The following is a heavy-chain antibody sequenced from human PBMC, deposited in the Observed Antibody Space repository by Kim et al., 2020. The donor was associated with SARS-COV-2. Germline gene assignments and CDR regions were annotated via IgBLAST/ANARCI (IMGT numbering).Heavy chain of an antibody. V-gene: IGHV1-8*01. D-gene: IGHD5-18*01. J-gene: IGHJ6*02. CDR2: MNPNSGNT. CDR3: SRGRGGYSFGSLSPLYYYYYYDVDV. CDR1: GYTFTSYD. Sequence: ASVKVSCKASGYTFTSYDINWVRQATGQGLEWMGWMNPNSGNTGYAQRFQGRVTMTRNTTISTAYMELRSRRSEDTAVYYCSRGRGGYSFGSLSPLYYYYYYDVDVWGQGTTVTVSS.